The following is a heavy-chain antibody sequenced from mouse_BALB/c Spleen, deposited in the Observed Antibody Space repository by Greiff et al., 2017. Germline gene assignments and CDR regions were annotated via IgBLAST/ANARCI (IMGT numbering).Heavy chain of an antibody. CDR1: GISITTGNYR. V-gene: IGHV3-5*02. CDR2: IYYSGTI. CDR3: AYGSSHYYAMDY. D-gene: IGHD1-1*01. J-gene: IGHJ4*01. Sequence: EVKLMESGPGLVKPSQTVSLTCTVTGISITTGNYRWSWIRQFPGNKLEWIGYIYYSGTITYNPSLTSRTTITRDTSKNQFFLEMNSLTAEDTATYYCAYGSSHYYAMDYWGQGTSVTVSS.